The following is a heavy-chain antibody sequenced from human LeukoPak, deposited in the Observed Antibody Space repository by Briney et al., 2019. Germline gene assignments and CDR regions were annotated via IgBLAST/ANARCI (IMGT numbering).Heavy chain of an antibody. CDR3: TSSSTSCYTGPPCLDEGLDYYYYMDV. CDR1: GFTFGDYA. CDR2: IRSKAYGGTT. Sequence: PGRSLRLSCTASGFTFGDYAMSWCRQAPGKGLEGVGFIRSKAYGGTTEYAASVKGRFTISRDDSKSIAYLQMNSLKTEDTAVYYCTSSSTSCYTGPPCLDEGLDYYYYMDVWGKGTTVTVSS. V-gene: IGHV3-49*03. J-gene: IGHJ6*03. D-gene: IGHD2-2*02.